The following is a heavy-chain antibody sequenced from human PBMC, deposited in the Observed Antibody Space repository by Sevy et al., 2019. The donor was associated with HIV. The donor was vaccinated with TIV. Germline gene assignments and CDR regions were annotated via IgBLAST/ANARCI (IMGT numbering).Heavy chain of an antibody. CDR1: GFIFSNYY. CDR3: AIVRDRYCSGGSCYYGYFFDY. D-gene: IGHD2-15*01. V-gene: IGHV3-48*01. CDR2: ISDRSDTI. J-gene: IGHJ4*02. Sequence: GGSLRLSCAASGFIFSNYYMTWVRQAPGKGLEWVSYISDRSDTISYADSVKGRFTISRDNAKNARYLQMSSLRGEDTAVNYCAIVRDRYCSGGSCYYGYFFDYWGQGTLVTVSS.